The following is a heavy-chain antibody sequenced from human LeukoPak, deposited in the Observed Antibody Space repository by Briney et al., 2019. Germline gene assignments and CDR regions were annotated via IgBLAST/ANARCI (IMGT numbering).Heavy chain of an antibody. Sequence: GGSLRLSCAASGFTFSNAWMSWVRQAPGKGLEWVGRIKSKTDGGTTDYAAPVRGRFTISRDDSKNTLYLQMNSLKTEDTAVYYCTTDGGYDFAGVRSRGAFDIWGQGTMVTVSS. CDR3: TTDGGYDFAGVRSRGAFDI. CDR1: GFTFSNAW. CDR2: IKSKTDGGTT. J-gene: IGHJ3*02. D-gene: IGHD5-12*01. V-gene: IGHV3-15*01.